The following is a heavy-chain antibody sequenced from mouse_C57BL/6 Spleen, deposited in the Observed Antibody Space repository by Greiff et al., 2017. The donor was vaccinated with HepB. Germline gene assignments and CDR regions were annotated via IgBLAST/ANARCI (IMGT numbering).Heavy chain of an antibody. CDR3: ARGNPNYYVRGVYFDY. CDR2: IDPSDSYT. Sequence: QVQLQQPGAELVKPGASVKLSCKASGYTFTSYWMQWVKQRPGQGLEWIGEIDPSDSYTNYNQKFKSKATLTVDTSSSTAYMQLSSLTSEDSAVYYCARGNPNYYVRGVYFDYWGQGTTLTVSS. D-gene: IGHD1-1*01. J-gene: IGHJ2*01. V-gene: IGHV1-50*01. CDR1: GYTFTSYW.